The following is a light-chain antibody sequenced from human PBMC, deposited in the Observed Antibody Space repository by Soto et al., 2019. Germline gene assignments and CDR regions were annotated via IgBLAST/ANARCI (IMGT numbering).Light chain of an antibody. CDR1: QSISTY. CDR3: QQSYSIPWT. CDR2: DAS. V-gene: IGKV1-39*01. J-gene: IGKJ1*01. Sequence: DIPMTQSPPSLSASVGDKLTITCRASQSISTYVNWYQHKLGKAPKLLIFDASSLQSGVPSRFSGSGSGTDFTLTISSLQPEDFATYYCQQSYSIPWTFGQGTKVEIK.